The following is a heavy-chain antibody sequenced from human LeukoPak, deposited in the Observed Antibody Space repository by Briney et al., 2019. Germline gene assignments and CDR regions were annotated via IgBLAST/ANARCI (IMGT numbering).Heavy chain of an antibody. CDR1: GGSISSSSYY. Sequence: SETLSLTCTVSGGSISSSSYYWGWIRQPPGKGLEWIGSIYYSGSTYYNPSLKSRVTISVDTSKNQFSLKLSSVTAADTAVYYCARARGDFDYWGQGTLVTVSS. V-gene: IGHV4-39*07. J-gene: IGHJ4*02. CDR3: ARARGDFDY. CDR2: IYYSGST.